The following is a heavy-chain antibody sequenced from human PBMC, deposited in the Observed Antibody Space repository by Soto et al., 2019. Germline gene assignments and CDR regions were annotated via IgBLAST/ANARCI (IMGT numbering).Heavy chain of an antibody. CDR3: ARAAPTAAVDY. CDR1: GDSISRGYY. CDR2: ISYSGSS. J-gene: IGHJ4*02. Sequence: SETLSLTCTVSGDSISRGYYWTWLRQHPGKGLQWIGYISYSGSSYYNPSLKSRVSISADTSKNQFSLKLTSVTAADTTVYYCARAAPTAAVDYWGRGSLVTVSS. D-gene: IGHD1-26*01. V-gene: IGHV4-31*03.